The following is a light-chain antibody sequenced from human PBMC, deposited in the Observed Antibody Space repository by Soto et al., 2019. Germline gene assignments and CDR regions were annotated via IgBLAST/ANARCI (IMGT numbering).Light chain of an antibody. CDR1: QSVSSY. V-gene: IGKV3-11*01. J-gene: IGKJ1*01. Sequence: EIVLTQSPATLSLSPGERATLSCRASQSVSSYLAWYQQKPGQAPRLLIYDASNRATGIPARFSGSGSGTDFTITISSREPEEFAVYYCQQRSNWPPRTFGQGTKVEIK. CDR2: DAS. CDR3: QQRSNWPPRT.